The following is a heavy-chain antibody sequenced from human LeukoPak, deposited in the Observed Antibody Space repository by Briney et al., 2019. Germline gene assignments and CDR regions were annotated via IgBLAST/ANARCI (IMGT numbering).Heavy chain of an antibody. D-gene: IGHD1-26*01. V-gene: IGHV4-34*01. CDR2: INHRGST. Sequence: SETLSLTCAVYGGSFSGYYWGWIRQPPGKGLEWIGEINHRGSTNYNPSLKSRVSISVDTSRDQFSLKLSSVTAADTAVYYCARGRYSGSYFDYWGQGTLVTVSS. CDR1: GGSFSGYY. J-gene: IGHJ4*02. CDR3: ARGRYSGSYFDY.